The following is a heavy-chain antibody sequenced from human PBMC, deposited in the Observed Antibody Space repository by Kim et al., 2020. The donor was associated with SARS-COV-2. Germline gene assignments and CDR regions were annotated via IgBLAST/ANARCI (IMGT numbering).Heavy chain of an antibody. CDR3: AKDLSVFAGYRPSDYYGSGSYPPPGGIYYYYGMDV. CDR2: ISYDGSNK. CDR1: GFTFSSYG. Sequence: GGSLRLSCAASGFTFSSYGMHWVRQAPGKGLEWVAVISYDGSNKYYADSVKGRFTISRDNSKNTLYLQMNSLRAEDTAVYYCAKDLSVFAGYRPSDYYGSGSYPPPGGIYYYYGMDVWGQGTTVTVSS. D-gene: IGHD3-10*01. V-gene: IGHV3-30*18. J-gene: IGHJ6*02.